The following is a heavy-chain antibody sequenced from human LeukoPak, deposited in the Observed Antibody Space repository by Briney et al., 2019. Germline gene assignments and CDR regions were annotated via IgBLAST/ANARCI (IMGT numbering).Heavy chain of an antibody. CDR2: IYYSGST. V-gene: IGHV4-39*01. J-gene: IGHJ4*02. CDR1: GGSISSSSYY. Sequence: SETLSLTCTVSGGSISSSSYYWGWIRQPPGKGLEWIGSIYYSGSTCYNPSLKSRVTISVDTSKNQFSLKLSSVTAADTAVYYCARQDFWTFDYWGQGTLVTVSS. D-gene: IGHD1-1*01. CDR3: ARQDFWTFDY.